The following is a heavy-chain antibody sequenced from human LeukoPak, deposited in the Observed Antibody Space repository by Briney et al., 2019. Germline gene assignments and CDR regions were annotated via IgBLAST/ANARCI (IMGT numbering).Heavy chain of an antibody. J-gene: IGHJ4*02. CDR1: GFTFSSYG. CDR2: ISYDGSNK. V-gene: IGHV3-30*18. CDR3: AKLSQFWDY. Sequence: QPGGSLRLSCAASGFTFSSYGMHWVRQAPGKGLEWVAVISYDGSNKYYADSVKGRFTISRDNSKNTLYLQMNSLRAEDTAVYYCAKLSQFWDYWGQGTLVTVSS. D-gene: IGHD6-19*01.